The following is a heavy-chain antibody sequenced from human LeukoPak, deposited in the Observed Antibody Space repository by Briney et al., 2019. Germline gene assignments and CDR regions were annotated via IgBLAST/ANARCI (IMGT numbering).Heavy chain of an antibody. CDR1: GYTFTSYY. CDR2: INPSGGST. CDR3: ATSAPDTAMDNFDY. V-gene: IGHV1-46*01. J-gene: IGHJ4*02. D-gene: IGHD5-18*01. Sequence: ASVKVSCKASGYTFTSYYMHWVRQAPGQGLEWMGIINPSGGSTSYAQKFQGRVTMTEDTSTDTAYMELSSLRSEDTAVYYCATSAPDTAMDNFDYWGQGTLVTVSS.